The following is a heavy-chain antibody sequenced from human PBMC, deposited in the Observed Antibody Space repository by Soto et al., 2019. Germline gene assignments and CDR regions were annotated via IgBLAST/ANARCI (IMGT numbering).Heavy chain of an antibody. V-gene: IGHV4-59*01. CDR3: ARWAPMVRGVKDYYVMDF. J-gene: IGHJ6*02. D-gene: IGHD3-10*01. Sequence: SETLSLTCTVSGGSISSYYWSWIRQPPGKGLEWIGYIYYSGSTNYNPSLKSRVTISVDTSKNQFSLKLSSVTAADTAVYYCARWAPMVRGVKDYYVMDFRGQGTTVTVSS. CDR2: IYYSGST. CDR1: GGSISSYY.